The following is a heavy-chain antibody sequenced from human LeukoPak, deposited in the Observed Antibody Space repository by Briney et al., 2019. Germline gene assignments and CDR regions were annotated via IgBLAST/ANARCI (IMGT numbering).Heavy chain of an antibody. D-gene: IGHD2-15*01. V-gene: IGHV3-11*01. CDR2: ISSSGSTI. J-gene: IGHJ4*02. Sequence: GGSLRLSCAASGFTFSDYYMSWIRQAPGKGLEWVSYISSSGSTIYYADSVKGRFTISRDNAKNSLYLQMYSLRAEDTAVYYCARVHGPIVVVVAATLDYWGQGTLVTVSS. CDR1: GFTFSDYY. CDR3: ARVHGPIVVVVAATLDY.